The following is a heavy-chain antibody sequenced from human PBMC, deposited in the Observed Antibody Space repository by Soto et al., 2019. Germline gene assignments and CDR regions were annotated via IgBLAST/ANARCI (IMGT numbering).Heavy chain of an antibody. J-gene: IGHJ5*02. D-gene: IGHD3-22*01. Sequence: LSLTCTVSGGSISSSSYYWGWIRQPPGKGLEWIGSIYYSGTTYYNPSLKSRVTMSVDTSKNQFSLKQTSVTAVDTAVYYCATYDSSDYYSGSPIGWFDPWGQGTLVTVSS. V-gene: IGHV4-39*07. CDR1: GGSISSSSYY. CDR2: IYYSGTT. CDR3: ATYDSSDYYSGSPIGWFDP.